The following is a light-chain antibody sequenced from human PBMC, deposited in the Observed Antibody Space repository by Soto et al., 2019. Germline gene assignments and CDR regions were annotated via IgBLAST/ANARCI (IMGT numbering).Light chain of an antibody. CDR3: QQSYSTPPGAT. CDR2: AAS. Sequence: DIQMTQSPSSLSASVGVRVTITCRASQSISSYLNWYQQKPGKAPKLLIYAASSLQSGVPSRFSGSGSGTDFTLTISILQPEDFATYYCQQSYSTPPGATFGPGTKVDIK. J-gene: IGKJ3*01. CDR1: QSISSY. V-gene: IGKV1-39*01.